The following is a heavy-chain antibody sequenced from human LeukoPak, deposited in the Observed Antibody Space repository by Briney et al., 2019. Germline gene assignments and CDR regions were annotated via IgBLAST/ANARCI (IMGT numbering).Heavy chain of an antibody. CDR3: ASPRGVMTNGPFFDN. J-gene: IGHJ4*02. V-gene: IGHV3-11*01. Sequence: GGSLRLSCAASGFTFSDYYMNWIRQAPGKGLEWVSYISRSGSTTNYADSVRGRFTISRDDAQNSLYLQMNSLSAEDTAVYYCASPRGVMTNGPFFDNWGQGILVTVSS. CDR2: ISRSGSTT. D-gene: IGHD4-11*01. CDR1: GFTFSDYY.